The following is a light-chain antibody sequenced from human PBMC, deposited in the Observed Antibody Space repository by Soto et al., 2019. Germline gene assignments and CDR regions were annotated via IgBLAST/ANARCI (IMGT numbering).Light chain of an antibody. CDR3: MQALQTPLT. V-gene: IGKV2-28*01. J-gene: IGKJ4*01. Sequence: DIVMTQSPLSLPVTPGEPASISCRSSQSLLHSDGYNYLDWFLQRPGQSPQLLIYLGSSRASGVPDRFSGIGSGTDFTLKISRVEAEDVGVYYCMQALQTPLTVGGGTKVDIK. CDR2: LGS. CDR1: QSLLHSDGYNY.